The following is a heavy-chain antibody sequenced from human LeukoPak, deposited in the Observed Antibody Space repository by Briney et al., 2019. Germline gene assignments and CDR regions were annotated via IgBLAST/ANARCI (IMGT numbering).Heavy chain of an antibody. Sequence: GGSLRLSCAASGFTFNSHWMTWVRQAPGKGLEWVASVKPDGSEKYYVDSVKGRFTISRDNAKNSLYLHMNSLRAEETAVYYCARDARITITVVLTMGAFDIWGHGTMVTVSS. CDR3: ARDARITITVVLTMGAFDI. D-gene: IGHD3-22*01. CDR1: GFTFNSHW. J-gene: IGHJ3*02. V-gene: IGHV3-7*05. CDR2: VKPDGSEK.